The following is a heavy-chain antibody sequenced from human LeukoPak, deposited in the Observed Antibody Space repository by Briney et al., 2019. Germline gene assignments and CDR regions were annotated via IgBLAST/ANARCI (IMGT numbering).Heavy chain of an antibody. CDR3: VRDGAVVTSGSYPWRYFQC. CDR1: GFTFGSYS. V-gene: IGHV3-48*04. CDR2: IGHTGSIT. D-gene: IGHD3-10*01. J-gene: IGHJ1*01. Sequence: TGGSLRLSCAGSGFTFGSYSMNWVRHAPGKGLEWVSYIGHTGSITDYADSVKGRFTVSRDNAKNSLYLQMNTLRAEDTAVYYCVRDGAVVTSGSYPWRYFQCWGLGTLVTVSS.